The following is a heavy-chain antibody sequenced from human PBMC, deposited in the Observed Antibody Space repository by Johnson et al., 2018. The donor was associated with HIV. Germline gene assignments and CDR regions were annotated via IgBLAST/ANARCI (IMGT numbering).Heavy chain of an antibody. J-gene: IGHJ3*01. CDR2: ISYDGSNK. V-gene: IGHV3-30-3*01. D-gene: IGHD3-22*01. CDR1: GFTFNNYA. CDR3: ASHYYDSSGYYFDAFDV. Sequence: VQLVESGGGVVQPGRSLRLSCAASGFTFNNYAMHWVRQAPGKGLEWVAVISYDGSNKYFAYSVKGRFTISRDNSKNTLYLQMNSLRAEDTAVYYCASHYYDSSGYYFDAFDVWGQGTMVTVSS.